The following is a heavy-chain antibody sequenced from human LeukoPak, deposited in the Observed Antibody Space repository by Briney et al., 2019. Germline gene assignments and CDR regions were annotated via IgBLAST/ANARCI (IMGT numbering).Heavy chain of an antibody. J-gene: IGHJ5*02. V-gene: IGHV4-34*01. CDR2: INHSGST. CDR3: ARERLRGNWFDH. D-gene: IGHD5-18*01. Sequence: SETLSLTCAVYGGSFSGYYWNWIRQPPGKGLEWIGEINHSGSTNYNPSLKSRVTISVDTSKNQFSLKLSSVTAADTAVYYCARERLRGNWFDHWGQGTLDTVSS. CDR1: GGSFSGYY.